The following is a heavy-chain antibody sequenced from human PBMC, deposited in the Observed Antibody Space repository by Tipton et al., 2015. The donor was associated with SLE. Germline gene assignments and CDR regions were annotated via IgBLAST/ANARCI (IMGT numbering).Heavy chain of an antibody. CDR3: ARAREYEMPLPLFMDV. Sequence: TLSLTCIVSGGSISSSSYYWAWIRQPPGKGLEWIGSIYYSGSTYYNPSLKSRVTISVDTSKNQFSLRVSSVTAADTAVYYCARAREYEMPLPLFMDVWGQGATVTVSS. D-gene: IGHD2/OR15-2a*01. V-gene: IGHV4-39*01. J-gene: IGHJ6*02. CDR1: GGSISSSSYY. CDR2: IYYSGST.